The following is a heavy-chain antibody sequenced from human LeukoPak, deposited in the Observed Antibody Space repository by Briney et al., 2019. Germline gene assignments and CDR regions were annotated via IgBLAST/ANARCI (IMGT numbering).Heavy chain of an antibody. CDR2: MSYDGSNK. V-gene: IGHV3-30*04. Sequence: GGSLRLSCAASGFTFSSYAMHWVRQAPGKGLEWVAVMSYDGSNKYYADSVKGRFTISRDNSKNTLYLQMNSLRAEDTAVYYCARQKYLRGPDVEYFDYWGQGTLVTVSS. D-gene: IGHD5/OR15-5a*01. CDR1: GFTFSSYA. CDR3: ARQKYLRGPDVEYFDY. J-gene: IGHJ4*02.